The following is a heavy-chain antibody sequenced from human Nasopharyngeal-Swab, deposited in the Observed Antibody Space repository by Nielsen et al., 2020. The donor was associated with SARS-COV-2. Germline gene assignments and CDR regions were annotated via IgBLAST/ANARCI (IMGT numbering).Heavy chain of an antibody. D-gene: IGHD6-6*01. Sequence: GSLRLSCAVSGGSISSSNWWSWVRQPPGKGLEWIGEIYHSGSTNYNPSLKSRVTISVDKSKNQFSLKLSSVTAADTAVYYCARVLGEYSSSSGWFDPWGQGTLVTVSS. V-gene: IGHV4-4*02. CDR3: ARVLGEYSSSSGWFDP. CDR2: IYHSGST. J-gene: IGHJ5*02. CDR1: GGSISSSNW.